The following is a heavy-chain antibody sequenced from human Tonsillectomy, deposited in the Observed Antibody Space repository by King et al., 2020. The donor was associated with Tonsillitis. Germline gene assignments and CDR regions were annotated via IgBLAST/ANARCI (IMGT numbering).Heavy chain of an antibody. V-gene: IGHV4-38-2*01. CDR1: GCSISTGYY. CDR3: AKDMNYYDSSYRYFDL. D-gene: IGHD3-22*01. Sequence: VQLQESGPGLVKPSETLSLTCAVSGCSISTGYYWGWIRQPPGKGLEWIGSFYHSGTTYYTPSLKSRVTISVDTSRNQFSLKLSSVTAADTAVYYCAKDMNYYDSSYRYFDLWGRGTLVTVSS. CDR2: FYHSGTT. J-gene: IGHJ2*01.